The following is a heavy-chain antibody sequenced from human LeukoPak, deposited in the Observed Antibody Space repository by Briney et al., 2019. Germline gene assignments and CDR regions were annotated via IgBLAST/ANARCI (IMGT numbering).Heavy chain of an antibody. CDR2: IIPIFGTA. Sequence: SVKVSCKASGGTFSSYAISWVRQAPGQGLEWTGRIIPIFGTANYAQKFQGRVTITTDESTSTAYMTLSSLRSEDTAVYYCARDAGHSSSWYDYYYYYMDVWGKGTTVTVSS. V-gene: IGHV1-69*05. D-gene: IGHD6-13*01. CDR1: GGTFSSYA. J-gene: IGHJ6*03. CDR3: ARDAGHSSSWYDYYYYYMDV.